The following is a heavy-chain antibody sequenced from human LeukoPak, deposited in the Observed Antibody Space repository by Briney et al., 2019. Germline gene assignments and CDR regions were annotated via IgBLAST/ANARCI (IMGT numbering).Heavy chain of an antibody. D-gene: IGHD5-18*01. J-gene: IGHJ4*02. CDR2: ISGSGGST. CDR1: GFTFSSYA. Sequence: GGSLRLSCAASGFTFSSYAMSWVRQAPGKGLEWVSAISGSGGSTYYADSVKGRFTISRDNAKNSLYLQMNSLRAEDTAMYYCAKIGYNYAYDYLGQGTLVTVSS. CDR3: AKIGYNYAYDY. V-gene: IGHV3-23*01.